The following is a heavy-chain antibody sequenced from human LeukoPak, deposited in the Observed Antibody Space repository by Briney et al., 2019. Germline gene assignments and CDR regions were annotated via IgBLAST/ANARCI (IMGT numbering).Heavy chain of an antibody. V-gene: IGHV3-23*01. CDR1: GFTFSSYA. D-gene: IGHD2-15*01. CDR2: ISSSGGST. J-gene: IGHJ4*02. CDR3: ARAPYCIGGSCRFDY. Sequence: GGSLRLSCAASGFTFSSYAMSWVRQAPGRGLESVSAISSSGGSTYYADSVKGRFTISRDNSKNTLYLQMNSLRAEDTAVYYCARAPYCIGGSCRFDYWGQGTLVTVSS.